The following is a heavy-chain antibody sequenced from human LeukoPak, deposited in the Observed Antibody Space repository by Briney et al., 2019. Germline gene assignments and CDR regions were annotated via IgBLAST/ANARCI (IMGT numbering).Heavy chain of an antibody. Sequence: PSETLSLTCTVSGGSISSYYWSWIRQPPGKGLEWIGYIYYSGSTNYNPSLKSRVTISVDTSKNQFSLKLSSVTAADTAVYYCARDHPITMVRGVYGMDVWGQGTTVTVSS. D-gene: IGHD3-10*01. CDR1: GGSISSYY. CDR2: IYYSGST. CDR3: ARDHPITMVRGVYGMDV. V-gene: IGHV4-59*01. J-gene: IGHJ6*02.